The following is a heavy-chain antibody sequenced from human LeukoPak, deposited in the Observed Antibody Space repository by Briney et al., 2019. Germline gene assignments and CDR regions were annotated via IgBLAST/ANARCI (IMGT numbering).Heavy chain of an antibody. CDR3: ARDVATISNWFDP. CDR1: GFTFSTYG. V-gene: IGHV3-23*01. CDR2: ISGSGGST. J-gene: IGHJ5*02. D-gene: IGHD5-24*01. Sequence: PGGSLRLSCEASGFTFSTYGMSWVRQAQGKGLEWVSAISGSGGSTYYADSVKGRVTISRDNSKNTLYLQMNSLRAEDTAVYYCARDVATISNWFDPWGQGTLVTVSS.